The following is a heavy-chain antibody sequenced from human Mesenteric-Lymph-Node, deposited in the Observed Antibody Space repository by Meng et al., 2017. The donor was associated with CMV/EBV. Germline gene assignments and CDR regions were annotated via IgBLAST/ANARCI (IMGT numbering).Heavy chain of an antibody. D-gene: IGHD4-11*01. J-gene: IGHJ4*02. CDR1: GGTFDNYP. CDR2: TIPNVGIA. V-gene: IGHV1-69*04. CDR3: ARDRGQAMTTAIFDF. Sequence: SGGTFDNYPISWIRQAPGQGLEWMGRTIPNVGIANYAQRFQGRVKIIADKSTTTAYMEVNSLTSADTGVYYCARDRGQAMTTAIFDFWGQGSLVTVSS.